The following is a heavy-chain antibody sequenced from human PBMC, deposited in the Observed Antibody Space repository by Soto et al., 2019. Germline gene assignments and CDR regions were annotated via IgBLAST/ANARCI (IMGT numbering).Heavy chain of an antibody. J-gene: IGHJ5*01. CDR1: GFKFSSYA. V-gene: IGHV3-23*01. Sequence: VGSLRLSCAASGFKFSSYAMSWVRQAPGKGLEWVSLISATGGGTYYADSVKGRFTISRDNSDNTLYLQVHSLRAEDTAVYYCAKDRRAGGNSAFYFDFWGQGAQVTVSS. CDR2: ISATGGGT. CDR3: AKDRRAGGNSAFYFDF. D-gene: IGHD3-16*01.